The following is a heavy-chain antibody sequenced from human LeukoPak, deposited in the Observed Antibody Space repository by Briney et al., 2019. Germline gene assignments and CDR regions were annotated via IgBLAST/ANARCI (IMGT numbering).Heavy chain of an antibody. Sequence: GGSLRLPCAASGFTFSSYAMSWVRQAPGKGLEWVSAISGSGGSTYYADSVKGRFTISRDNSKNTLYLQMNSLRAEDTAVYYCAREQYGDYSEDYWGQGTLVTVSS. CDR1: GFTFSSYA. J-gene: IGHJ4*02. CDR3: AREQYGDYSEDY. D-gene: IGHD4-17*01. V-gene: IGHV3-23*01. CDR2: ISGSGGST.